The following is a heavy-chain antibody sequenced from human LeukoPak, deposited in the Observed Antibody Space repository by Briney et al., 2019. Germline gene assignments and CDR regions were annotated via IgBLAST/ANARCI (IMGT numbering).Heavy chain of an antibody. CDR2: INPDSGDT. CDR1: GYTFTLYN. D-gene: IGHD2-2*02. CDR3: ARVEFTLPATAIPGGEY. J-gene: IGHJ4*02. Sequence: ASVKVSCKASGYTFTLYNIHWVRQAPGQGLEWMGWINPDSGDTIYAKNFQGRVTLTRDTSINTVYMELSRLKSDDTAVYYCARVEFTLPATAIPGGEYWGQGTLVTVSS. V-gene: IGHV1-2*02.